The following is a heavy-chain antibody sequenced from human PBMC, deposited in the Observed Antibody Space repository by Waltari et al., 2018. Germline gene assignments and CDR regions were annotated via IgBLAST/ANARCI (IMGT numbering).Heavy chain of an antibody. J-gene: IGHJ6*02. D-gene: IGHD1-26*01. CDR1: YNFPNNG. CDR3: AGSTSPLGYLYYGMDV. Sequence: YNFPNNGVTWVRQAPGQGLEWMGWISGHNGNTKYAQKFQGRVTMTTDTSTSTAYMELRSLRSDDAAVYYCAGSTSPLGYLYYGMDVWGHGTTVTVSS. V-gene: IGHV1-18*04. CDR2: ISGHNGNT.